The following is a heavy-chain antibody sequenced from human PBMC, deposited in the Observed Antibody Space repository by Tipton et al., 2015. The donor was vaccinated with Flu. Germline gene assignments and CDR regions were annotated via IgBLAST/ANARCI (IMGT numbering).Heavy chain of an antibody. D-gene: IGHD3-10*01. CDR2: ISSSSSTI. CDR1: GFTFSSYS. CDR3: ARVVWFGETYYMDV. V-gene: IGHV3-48*01. J-gene: IGHJ6*03. Sequence: SLRLSCAASGFTFSSYSMNWVRQAPGKGLEWVSYISSSSSTIYYADSVKGRFTISRDNAKNSLYLQMNSLRAEDTAVYYCARVVWFGETYYMDVWGKGTTVTVSS.